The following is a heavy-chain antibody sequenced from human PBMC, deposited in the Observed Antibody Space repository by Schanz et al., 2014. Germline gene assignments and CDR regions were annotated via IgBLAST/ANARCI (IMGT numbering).Heavy chain of an antibody. D-gene: IGHD2-21*01. V-gene: IGHV1-8*02. CDR2: MNPKTGNT. CDR1: GYTFTSYG. CDR3: ARALKGKVAIIGVIAAQNYYYMDV. Sequence: QVQLVQSGAEVKKPGASVKVSCKASGYTFTSYGINWVRQATGQGLEWMGWMNPKTGNTDHAQKFQGRVSMTWDTSTSTAYLDLSRLRSEDTSVYYCARALKGKVAIIGVIAAQNYYYMDVWGKGTTVTVSS. J-gene: IGHJ6*03.